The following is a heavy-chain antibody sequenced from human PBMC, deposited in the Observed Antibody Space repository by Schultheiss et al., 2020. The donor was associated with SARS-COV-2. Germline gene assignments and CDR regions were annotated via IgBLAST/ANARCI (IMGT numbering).Heavy chain of an antibody. Sequence: GGSLRLSCAASGFTFSSYGMHWVRQAPGKGLEWVAVISYDGSNKYYADSVKGRFTISRDNSKNTLYLQMNSLRAEDTAVYYCARGPVAAAAVTDYWGQGTLVTVSS. J-gene: IGHJ4*02. CDR3: ARGPVAAAAVTDY. CDR2: ISYDGSNK. CDR1: GFTFSSYG. V-gene: IGHV3-30*03. D-gene: IGHD6-13*01.